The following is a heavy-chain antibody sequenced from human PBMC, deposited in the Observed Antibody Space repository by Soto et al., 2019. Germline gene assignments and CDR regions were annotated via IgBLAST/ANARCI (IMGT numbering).Heavy chain of an antibody. J-gene: IGHJ3*02. Sequence: SETLSLTCTVSGGYITTYYWSWIRQPPGKGLEWIGYVYYSGSTYYNPSLKSRVTISVDTSKNQFSLKLSSVTAADTAVYYCARDRHSRGYDAFAIWGQGTMVT. V-gene: IGHV4-59*06. CDR1: GGYITTYY. CDR2: VYYSGST. D-gene: IGHD6-25*01. CDR3: ARDRHSRGYDAFAI.